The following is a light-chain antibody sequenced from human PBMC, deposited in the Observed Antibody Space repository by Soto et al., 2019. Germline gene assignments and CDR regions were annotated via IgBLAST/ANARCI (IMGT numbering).Light chain of an antibody. CDR3: QQFGSSPPIT. CDR1: QSVSSSY. Sequence: EIVLTQSPGTLSLTPGERATLSCRASQSVSSSYLAWYQQKPGQAPRLLIYGASSRATGIPDRFSGSASGTDFTLTSSRLEPEDFAVYFCQQFGSSPPITFGQGTRLEIK. CDR2: GAS. V-gene: IGKV3-20*01. J-gene: IGKJ5*01.